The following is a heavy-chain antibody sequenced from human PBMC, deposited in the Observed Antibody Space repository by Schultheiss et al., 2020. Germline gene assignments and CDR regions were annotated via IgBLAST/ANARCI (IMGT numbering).Heavy chain of an antibody. J-gene: IGHJ3*02. CDR3: ARVAGSGSYPDHDAFDI. CDR1: GYSFTSYW. CDR2: IYPGDSDT. D-gene: IGHD3-10*01. V-gene: IGHV5-51*01. Sequence: GGSLRLSCKGSGYSFTSYWIGWVRQMPGKGLEWMGIIYPGDSDTRYSPSFQGQVTISADKSISTAYLQWSSLKASDTAMYYCARVAGSGSYPDHDAFDIWGQGTMVTVSS.